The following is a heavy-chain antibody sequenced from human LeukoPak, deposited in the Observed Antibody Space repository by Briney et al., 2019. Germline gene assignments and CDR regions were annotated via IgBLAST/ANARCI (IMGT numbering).Heavy chain of an antibody. Sequence: GGSLRLSCAASGFTFSRYWMSWVRQAPGKGLEWVANINQDGSEKNCVDSVKGRFTISRDNAKNSLYLQMNSLRAEDTAVYYCANNRASLDYWGQGTLVTVSS. V-gene: IGHV3-7*02. J-gene: IGHJ4*02. D-gene: IGHD2/OR15-2a*01. CDR1: GFTFSRYW. CDR3: ANNRASLDY. CDR2: INQDGSEK.